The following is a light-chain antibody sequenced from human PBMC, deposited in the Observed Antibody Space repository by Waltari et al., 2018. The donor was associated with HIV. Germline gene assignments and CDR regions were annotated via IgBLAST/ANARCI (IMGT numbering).Light chain of an antibody. V-gene: IGLV1-47*01. J-gene: IGLJ3*02. Sequence: QSVLTQPPSASGTPGQSVSISCSGSRSNIGRNYVYWYQPLPGPTPEVVIYRGDQRPSGVPDRFSGSNSGTSSSLAISGLRSEDEAHYYCASWDDNLSGWVFGGGTKLTVL. CDR2: RGD. CDR1: RSNIGRNY. CDR3: ASWDDNLSGWV.